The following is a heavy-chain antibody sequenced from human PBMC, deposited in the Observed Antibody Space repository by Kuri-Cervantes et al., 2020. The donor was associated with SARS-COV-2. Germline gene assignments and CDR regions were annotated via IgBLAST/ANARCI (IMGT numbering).Heavy chain of an antibody. CDR1: GGTLNTYS. Sequence: SVKVSCKASGGTLNTYSFSWVRQAPGQGLEWMGGIMPIFGTADYAQKFQDRVTITADEPTSTAYMELSSLRSEDTAVYYCARSGIAAADPFDYWGQGTLVTVSS. CDR2: IMPIFGTA. J-gene: IGHJ4*02. CDR3: ARSGIAAADPFDY. V-gene: IGHV1-69*13. D-gene: IGHD6-13*01.